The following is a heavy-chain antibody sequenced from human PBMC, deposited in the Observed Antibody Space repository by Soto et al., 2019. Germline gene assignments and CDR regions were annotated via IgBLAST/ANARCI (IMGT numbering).Heavy chain of an antibody. J-gene: IGHJ4*02. CDR2: ISSSSSYI. V-gene: IGHV3-21*01. CDR1: GFTFSSYS. Sequence: GSLRLSCAASGFTFSSYSMNWVRQAPGKGLEWVSSISSSSSYIYYADSVKGRFTISRDNAKNSLYLQMNSLRAEDTAVYYCARDFYDFWSGYYGFDYWGQGTLVTVSS. CDR3: ARDFYDFWSGYYGFDY. D-gene: IGHD3-3*01.